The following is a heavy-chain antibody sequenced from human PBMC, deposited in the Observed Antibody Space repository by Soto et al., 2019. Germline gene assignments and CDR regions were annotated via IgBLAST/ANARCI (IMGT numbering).Heavy chain of an antibody. CDR3: ATGPGYCSSTSCYYYYMDV. CDR2: INAGNGNT. D-gene: IGHD2-2*03. Sequence: ASVKGSCKASGYTFTSYAMHWVRQAPGQRLEWMGWINAGNGNTKYSQKFQGRVTITRDTSASTAYMELSSLRSEDTAVYYCATGPGYCSSTSCYYYYMDVWGKGTTVTVSS. V-gene: IGHV1-3*01. CDR1: GYTFTSYA. J-gene: IGHJ6*03.